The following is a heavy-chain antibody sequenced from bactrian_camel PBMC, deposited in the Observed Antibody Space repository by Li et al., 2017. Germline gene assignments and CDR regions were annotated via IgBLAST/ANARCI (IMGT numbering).Heavy chain of an antibody. D-gene: IGHD4*01. CDR3: AADEYRACYYTDYVTY. J-gene: IGHJ4*01. CDR2: IDSDGTT. CDR1: GDTVGRYC. Sequence: VQLVESGGGSMQAGGSLRLSCAASGDTVGRYCMGWSRQVPGKEREGVAAIDSDGTTAYADPVKGRFTISKDNAKNTLYLQMDNLKPDDTAAYLCAADEYRACYYTDYVTYWGQGTQVTVS. V-gene: IGHV3S55*01.